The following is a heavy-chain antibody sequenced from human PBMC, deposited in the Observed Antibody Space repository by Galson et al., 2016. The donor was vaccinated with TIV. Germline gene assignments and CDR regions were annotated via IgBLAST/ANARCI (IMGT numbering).Heavy chain of an antibody. J-gene: IGHJ6*02. Sequence: SVKVSCKASGDTFSTYPFNWVRQAPGQGLEWVGGFIPLFGTANYAQKFQGRVTITADESTSTLYMEVSSLRSEETAVYYCAKDRNTAMDTYHYYYGMDVWGQGTTVIVSS. V-gene: IGHV1-69*13. D-gene: IGHD5-18*01. CDR2: FIPLFGTA. CDR1: GDTFSTYP. CDR3: AKDRNTAMDTYHYYYGMDV.